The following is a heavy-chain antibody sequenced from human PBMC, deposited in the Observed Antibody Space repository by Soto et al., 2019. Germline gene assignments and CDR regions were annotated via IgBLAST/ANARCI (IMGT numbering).Heavy chain of an antibody. CDR2: ISGSGGST. D-gene: IGHD6-6*01. V-gene: IGHV3-23*01. CDR1: GFTFSSYA. Sequence: GGSLRLSCAASGFTFSSYAMSWVRQAPGKGLEWVSAISGSGGSTYYADSVKGRFTISRDNSKNTLYLQMNSLRAEDTAVYYCAKDRRRAGSSSYYYYGMDVWGQGTTVTVSS. J-gene: IGHJ6*02. CDR3: AKDRRRAGSSSYYYYGMDV.